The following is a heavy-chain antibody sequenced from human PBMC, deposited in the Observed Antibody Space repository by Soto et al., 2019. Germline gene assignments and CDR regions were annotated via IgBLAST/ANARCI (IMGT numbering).Heavy chain of an antibody. D-gene: IGHD3-10*01. CDR3: AKKGRYYYGTGSQTQLDR. Sequence: PWGSLRLSCAASGFSFNNYGMHWVRQAPGKGLEWVAVISYDGSNKYYADSVKGRFTISRDNSKNTMYLQMNSLRAEDTAVYYCAKKGRYYYGTGSQTQLDRWGQESMVTVSS. J-gene: IGHJ5*02. CDR2: ISYDGSNK. V-gene: IGHV3-30*18. CDR1: GFSFNNYG.